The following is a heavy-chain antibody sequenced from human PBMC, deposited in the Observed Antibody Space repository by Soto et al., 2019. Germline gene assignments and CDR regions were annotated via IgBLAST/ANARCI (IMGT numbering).Heavy chain of an antibody. CDR3: AESNWAGRYGLDV. Sequence: QVQLVESGGGVVQPGRSLRLSCAASGFTFSNYAMHWVRQAPGNGLEWVTVIWFDGSYIYQTDSVKGRFTISRDNSKNTVYLRMDSLILEDTAIYYCAESNWAGRYGLDVWGQGTTVTVS. V-gene: IGHV3-33*01. D-gene: IGHD7-27*01. CDR1: GFTFSNYA. CDR2: IWFDGSYI. J-gene: IGHJ6*02.